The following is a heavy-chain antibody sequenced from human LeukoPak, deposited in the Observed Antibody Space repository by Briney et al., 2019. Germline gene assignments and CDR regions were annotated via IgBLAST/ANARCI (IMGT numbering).Heavy chain of an antibody. D-gene: IGHD6-13*01. CDR3: ARSAAAGTVDYFDY. J-gene: IGHJ4*02. Sequence: SETLSLTCTVSGGSISSSYYYWGWIRQPPGKGLEWIGSIYYSGSTYYNPSLKSRVTISVDTSKNQFSLKLRSVTAADTAVYYCARSAAAGTVDYFDYWGQGTLVTVSS. CDR2: IYYSGST. CDR1: GGSISSSYYY. V-gene: IGHV4-39*01.